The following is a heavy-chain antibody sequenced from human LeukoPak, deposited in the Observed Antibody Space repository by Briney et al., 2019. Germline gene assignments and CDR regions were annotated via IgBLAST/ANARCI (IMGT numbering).Heavy chain of an antibody. CDR3: TRCEDVVVTAWFDY. CDR1: GFTFGDYA. CDR2: IRSKAYGGTT. V-gene: IGHV3-49*04. D-gene: IGHD2-21*02. Sequence: GGSLRLSCTASGFTFGDYAMSWVRQAPGKGLEWVGFIRSKAYGGTTEYAASVKGRFTISRDDSKSIAYLQMNSLKTEDTAVYYCTRCEDVVVTAWFDYWGQGTLVTASS. J-gene: IGHJ4*02.